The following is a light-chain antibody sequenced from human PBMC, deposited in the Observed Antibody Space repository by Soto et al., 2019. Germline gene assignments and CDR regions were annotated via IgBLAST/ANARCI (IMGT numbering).Light chain of an antibody. V-gene: IGKV1-39*01. CDR1: QSISSY. J-gene: IGKJ5*01. CDR3: QQSYSTPIT. CDR2: DAS. Sequence: DIPMTQSPSSLSASVGGRFTITFRASQSISSYLNWYQQKPEKAPMLLIFDASSLQGGVPSRFSCSGSGTDFTLTISSLQPEDFATYNCQQSYSTPITFGQGTRLEIK.